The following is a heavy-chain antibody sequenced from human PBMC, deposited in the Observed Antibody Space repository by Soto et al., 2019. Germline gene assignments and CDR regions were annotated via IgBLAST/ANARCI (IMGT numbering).Heavy chain of an antibody. Sequence: QVQLVQSGADVKKPGSSVKISCTASGAAFSNYTFTWVRRAPGQGLEWVGRVIPHLYASNYAEKFQDRVTISADRSTSTVYMELSGLRSEDSAIYYCASGKSQMSQDRMGFYYYMDVWGKGTTVTVSS. CDR3: ASGKSQMSQDRMGFYYYMDV. J-gene: IGHJ6*03. CDR2: VIPHLYAS. V-gene: IGHV1-69*08. D-gene: IGHD1-1*01. CDR1: GAAFSNYT.